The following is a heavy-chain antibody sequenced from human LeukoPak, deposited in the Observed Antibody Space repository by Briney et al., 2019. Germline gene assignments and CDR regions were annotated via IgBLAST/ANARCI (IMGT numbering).Heavy chain of an antibody. CDR3: ARVSPGGNSDY. CDR2: IYSSGST. CDR1: GGSISSYY. V-gene: IGHV4-4*07. Sequence: SETLSLTCTVSGGSISSYYWSWIRQPAGKGLEWIGRIYSSGSTNYNPSLKSRVTMSVDMSRNQFSLKLSSVTAADTAVYYCARVSPGGNSDYLGQGTLVTVSS. D-gene: IGHD4-23*01. J-gene: IGHJ4*02.